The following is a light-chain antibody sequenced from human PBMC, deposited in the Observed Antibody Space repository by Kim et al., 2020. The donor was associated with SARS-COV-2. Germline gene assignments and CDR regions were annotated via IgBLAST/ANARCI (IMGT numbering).Light chain of an antibody. V-gene: IGLV3-21*03. J-gene: IGLJ1*01. CDR1: NIERHR. CDR2: DNE. CDR3: QAWDGSYV. Sequence: SYELTQPPSLSVAPGKTANISCGGDNIERHRVHWYQQKPGQAPVLVVYDNEERPPGIPVRFSGSNSGNTAPLTISRVDAGDEDDYSCQAWDGSYVFG.